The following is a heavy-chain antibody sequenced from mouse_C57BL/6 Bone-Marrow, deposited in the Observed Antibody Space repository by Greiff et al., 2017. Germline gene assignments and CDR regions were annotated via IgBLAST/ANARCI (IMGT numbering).Heavy chain of an antibody. Sequence: QVHVKQSGAELARPGASVKLSCKASGYTFTSYGISWVKQRTGQGLEWIGEIYPRSGNTYYNEKFKGKATLTADKSSSTAYMELRGLASEDSAVYFCARRAGYWGQGTTLTVSS. V-gene: IGHV1-81*01. CDR2: IYPRSGNT. D-gene: IGHD3-1*01. CDR3: ARRAGY. CDR1: GYTFTSYG. J-gene: IGHJ2*01.